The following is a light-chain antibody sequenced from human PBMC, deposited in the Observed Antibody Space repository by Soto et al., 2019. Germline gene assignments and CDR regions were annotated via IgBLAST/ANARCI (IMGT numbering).Light chain of an antibody. Sequence: DVQMTQSPSSLSASVGDIFTISCRASQGISSFLAWYQQIPGKVPKLLIYSASTLQSGVPSRFSGSGSGTDFTLTISSLQPEDVAIYYCQKYNSGPLTFGGGTKVDIK. CDR2: SAS. J-gene: IGKJ4*01. V-gene: IGKV1-27*01. CDR3: QKYNSGPLT. CDR1: QGISSF.